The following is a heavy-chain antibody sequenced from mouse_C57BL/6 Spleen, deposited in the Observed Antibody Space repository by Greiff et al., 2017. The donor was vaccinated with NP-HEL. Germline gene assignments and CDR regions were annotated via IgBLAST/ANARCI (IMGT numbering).Heavy chain of an antibody. CDR3: ARSLYYDYGGFAY. V-gene: IGHV7-3*01. Sequence: EVMLVESGGGLVQPGGSLSLSCAASGFTFTDYYMSWVRQPPGKALEWLGFIRNKANGYTTEYSASVKGRFTISRDNSQSILYLQMNALRAEDSATYYCARSLYYDYGGFAYWGQGTLVTVSA. CDR2: IRNKANGYTT. J-gene: IGHJ3*01. D-gene: IGHD2-4*01. CDR1: GFTFTDYY.